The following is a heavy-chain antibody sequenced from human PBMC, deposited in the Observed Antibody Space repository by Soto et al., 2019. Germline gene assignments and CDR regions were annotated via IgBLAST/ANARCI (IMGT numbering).Heavy chain of an antibody. V-gene: IGHV1-46*01. CDR2: INCNSGGT. D-gene: IGHD3-10*01. J-gene: IGHJ4*02. Sequence: QVQLVQSGAEVKKPGASVRLSCKASGYPFTSYDVHWVRQAPGQGLEWMGIINCNSGGTNYAQKFQGSVTKTRYTSTNTVYMDLRSLGSEETSLYYCVREFSGGYFDYWGQGTLVTVSS. CDR1: GYPFTSYD. CDR3: VREFSGGYFDY.